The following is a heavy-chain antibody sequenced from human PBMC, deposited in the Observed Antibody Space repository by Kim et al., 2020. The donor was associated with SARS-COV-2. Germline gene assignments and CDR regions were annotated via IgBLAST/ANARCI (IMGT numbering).Heavy chain of an antibody. CDR1: GGSFSGYY. V-gene: IGHV4-34*01. CDR3: ARAPQEPPRYSYVPYYYYYYGMDV. J-gene: IGHJ6*02. Sequence: SETLSLTCAVYGGSFSGYYWSWIRQPPGKGLEWIGEINHSGSTNYNPSLKSRVTISVDTSKNQFSLKLSSVTAADTAVYYCARAPQEPPRYSYVPYYYYYYGMDVWGQGTTVTVSS. D-gene: IGHD5-18*01. CDR2: INHSGST.